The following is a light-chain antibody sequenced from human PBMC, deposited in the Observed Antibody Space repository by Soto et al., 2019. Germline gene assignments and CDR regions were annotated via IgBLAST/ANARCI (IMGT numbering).Light chain of an antibody. J-gene: IGLJ1*01. V-gene: IGLV2-14*01. Sequence: QSVLTQPASVSGSPGQSMTISCTGTSSDVGGYNYVSWYQQHPGKAPKLMIYEVSNRPSGVSNRFSGSKSGNTASLTISGLQAGDEADYYCSSYRSTSTLYVFGTGTKVTVL. CDR1: SSDVGGYNY. CDR2: EVS. CDR3: SSYRSTSTLYV.